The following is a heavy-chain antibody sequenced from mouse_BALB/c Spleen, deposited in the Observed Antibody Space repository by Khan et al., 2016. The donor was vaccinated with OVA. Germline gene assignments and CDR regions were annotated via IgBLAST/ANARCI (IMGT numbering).Heavy chain of an antibody. CDR3: ARVYGGDFDY. J-gene: IGHJ2*02. Sequence: VQLQQSGPGLVKPSQSLSLTCTVTGYSITSDYAWNWIRQFPGNKLEWMGFISYSGNTKYNPSLKSRFSITRDTYKNQFFLRLNSVTTEDTATYYCARVYGGDFDYWGQGTSLTVSS. CDR2: ISYSGNT. CDR1: GYSITSDYA. V-gene: IGHV3-2*02. D-gene: IGHD2-10*02.